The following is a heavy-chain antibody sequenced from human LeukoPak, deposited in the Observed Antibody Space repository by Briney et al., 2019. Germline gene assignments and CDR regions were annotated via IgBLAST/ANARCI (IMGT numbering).Heavy chain of an antibody. D-gene: IGHD2-21*02. CDR1: GYTFTSYG. CDR2: IIPIFGTA. J-gene: IGHJ4*02. Sequence: SVKVSCKASGYTFTSYGISWVRQAPGQGLEWMGGIIPIFGTANYAQKFQGRVTITADESTSTAYMELSSLRSEDTAVYYCARLAYCGGDCYSPIDYWGQGTLVTVSS. V-gene: IGHV1-69*13. CDR3: ARLAYCGGDCYSPIDY.